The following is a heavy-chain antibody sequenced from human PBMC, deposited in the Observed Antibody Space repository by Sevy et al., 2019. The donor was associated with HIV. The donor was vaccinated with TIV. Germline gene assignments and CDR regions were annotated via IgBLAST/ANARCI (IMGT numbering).Heavy chain of an antibody. CDR2: INPNDGVT. CDR1: GYTFTDYY. J-gene: IGHJ6*02. Sequence: ASVKVSCKASGYTFTDYYMHWVRQAPGQGLEWMAWINPNDGVTKYAQRFQGGVTVTRDTSVSTAYMELRGLRYDDTAIYYCARLTTKPTSDLYGMDVWGPGTTVTVSS. D-gene: IGHD4-17*01. CDR3: ARLTTKPTSDLYGMDV. V-gene: IGHV1-2*02.